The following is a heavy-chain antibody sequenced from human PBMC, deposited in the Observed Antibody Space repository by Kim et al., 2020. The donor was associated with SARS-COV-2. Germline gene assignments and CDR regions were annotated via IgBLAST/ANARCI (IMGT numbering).Heavy chain of an antibody. CDR2: IIPILGIA. CDR1: GGTFSSYA. J-gene: IGHJ6*03. D-gene: IGHD7-27*01. CDR3: AGEGRNWAIYYYYYMDV. Sequence: SVKVSCKSSGGTFSSYAISWVRQAPGQGLEWMGRIIPILGIANYAQKFQGRVTITADKSTSTAYMELSSLRSEDTAVYYCAGEGRNWAIYYYYYMDVWGRGTTVTVSS. V-gene: IGHV1-69*04.